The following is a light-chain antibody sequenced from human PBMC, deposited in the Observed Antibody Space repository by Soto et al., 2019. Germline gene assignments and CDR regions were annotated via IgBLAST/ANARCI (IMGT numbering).Light chain of an antibody. CDR1: QSVDRY. V-gene: IGKV3-11*01. Sequence: VLTQYPDTLSLSPGETATLSCRASQSVDRYVAWYQQKVGQAPRLLIYDAYSRATGVGARFTGSVSATDGSLTITSLEHEDGAVYYCQQRGKWTSTFGPGTKVDIK. CDR3: QQRGKWTST. CDR2: DAY. J-gene: IGKJ2*02.